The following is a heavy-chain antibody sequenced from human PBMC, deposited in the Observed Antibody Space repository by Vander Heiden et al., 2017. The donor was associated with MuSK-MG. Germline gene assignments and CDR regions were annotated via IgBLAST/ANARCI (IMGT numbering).Heavy chain of an antibody. V-gene: IGHV4-34*01. CDR2: INPSGST. Sequence: QVQLQQWGAGLLKPSETLSLTCAVYGWSFSGYYWSGIRQPHGKGLEWIGEINPSGSTNYNPSIKSRVTISVDTSKNQFSLKLSSVTAADTAVYYCARGLRAAMRLNWFDPWGQGTLVTVSS. CDR1: GWSFSGYY. CDR3: ARGLRAAMRLNWFDP. J-gene: IGHJ5*02. D-gene: IGHD6-13*01.